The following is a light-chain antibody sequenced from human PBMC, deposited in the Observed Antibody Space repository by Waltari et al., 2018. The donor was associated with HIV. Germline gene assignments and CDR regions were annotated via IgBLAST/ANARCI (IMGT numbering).Light chain of an antibody. V-gene: IGKV3-15*01. J-gene: IGKJ2*01. Sequence: EIVMTQSPATLSVSPGERVTLSCRASQSNSSNLAWYQQKPDQGPRLLIYNASTRATDIPARFSGSGAGTEFTLTISSLQSEDFAIYYCQQYVNWPPYTFGQGTKLDIK. CDR1: QSNSSN. CDR2: NAS. CDR3: QQYVNWPPYT.